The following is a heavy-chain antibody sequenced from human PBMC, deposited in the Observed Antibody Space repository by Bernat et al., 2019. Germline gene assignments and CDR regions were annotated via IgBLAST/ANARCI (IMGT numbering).Heavy chain of an antibody. CDR2: IKQDGSEK. CDR3: AKETMVRGKSFDY. D-gene: IGHD3-10*01. Sequence: EVQLVESGGGLVQPGGSLRLSCAASGFTFSSYWMSWVRQAPGKGLEWVANIKQDGSEKYYVDSVKGRFTISRDNSKNTLYLQMNSLRAEDTAVYYCAKETMVRGKSFDYWGQGTLVTVSS. J-gene: IGHJ4*02. CDR1: GFTFSSYW. V-gene: IGHV3-7*01.